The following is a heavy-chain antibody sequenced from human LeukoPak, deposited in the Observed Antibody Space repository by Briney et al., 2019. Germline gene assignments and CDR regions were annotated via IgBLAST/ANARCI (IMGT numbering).Heavy chain of an antibody. CDR3: ARASVPIFGVSWGY. CDR1: GYTFTGYY. V-gene: IGHV1-2*02. Sequence: ASVKVSCKASGYTFTGYYMHWVRQAPGQGLEWMGWINPNSGGTNYAQKFQGRVTMTRDTSISTAYMELSRLRSDDTAVYYCARASVPIFGVSWGYWGQGTLVIVSS. J-gene: IGHJ4*02. D-gene: IGHD3-3*01. CDR2: INPNSGGT.